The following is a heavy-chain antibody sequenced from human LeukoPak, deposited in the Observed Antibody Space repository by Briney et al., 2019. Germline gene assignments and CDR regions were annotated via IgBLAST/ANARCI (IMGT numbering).Heavy chain of an antibody. D-gene: IGHD3-22*01. CDR2: TNPNSGGT. Sequence: GASVKVSCKASGHTFTGYYMHWVRQAPGQGLEWMGWTNPNSGGTNYAQKFQGRVTMTRDTSISTAYMELSRLRSDDTAVYYCHLAYYYDSSGSPRDYWGQGTLVTVSS. J-gene: IGHJ4*02. V-gene: IGHV1-2*02. CDR3: HLAYYYDSSGSPRDY. CDR1: GHTFTGYY.